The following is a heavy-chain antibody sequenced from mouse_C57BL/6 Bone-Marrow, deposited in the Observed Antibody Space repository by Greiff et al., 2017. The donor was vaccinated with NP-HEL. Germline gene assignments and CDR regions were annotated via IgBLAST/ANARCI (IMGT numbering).Heavy chain of an antibody. Sequence: EVNLVESGGGLVQPGGSLKLSCAASGFTFSDYYMYWVRQTPEKRLEWVAYISNGGGSTYYPDTVKGRFTISRDNAKNTLYLQMSRLKSEETAMYYCARGDGNTFAYWGQGTLVTVSA. CDR2: ISNGGGST. D-gene: IGHD2-1*01. V-gene: IGHV5-12*01. J-gene: IGHJ3*01. CDR1: GFTFSDYY. CDR3: ARGDGNTFAY.